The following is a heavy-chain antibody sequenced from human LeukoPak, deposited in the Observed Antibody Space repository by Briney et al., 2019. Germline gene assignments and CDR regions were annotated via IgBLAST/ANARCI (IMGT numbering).Heavy chain of an antibody. V-gene: IGHV4-4*07. Sequence: SETLSLTCTVSGGSISSYYWSWIRQPAGKGLEWIGRIYTSGSTNYNPSPKSRVTMSVDTSKNQFSLKLRSVTAADTAVYYCARVTGYTIEDYFDYWGQGTLVTVSS. D-gene: IGHD3-9*01. CDR3: ARVTGYTIEDYFDY. J-gene: IGHJ4*02. CDR2: IYTSGST. CDR1: GGSISSYY.